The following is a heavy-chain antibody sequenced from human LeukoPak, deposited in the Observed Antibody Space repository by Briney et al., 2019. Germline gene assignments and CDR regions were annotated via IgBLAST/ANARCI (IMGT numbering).Heavy chain of an antibody. Sequence: GGSLRLSCAASGFTFSSYAMSWVRQAPGKGLEWVSAISGSGGSTYCADSVKGRFTIPRDNSKNTLYLQMNSLRAEDTAVYYCAKHRTTVTPLPRIDYWGQGTLVTVSS. CDR3: AKHRTTVTPLPRIDY. V-gene: IGHV3-23*01. CDR2: ISGSGGST. D-gene: IGHD4-17*01. J-gene: IGHJ4*02. CDR1: GFTFSSYA.